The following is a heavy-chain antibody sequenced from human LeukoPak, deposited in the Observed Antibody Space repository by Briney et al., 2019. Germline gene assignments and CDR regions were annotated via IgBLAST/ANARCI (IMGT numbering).Heavy chain of an antibody. J-gene: IGHJ4*02. Sequence: SETLSLTCTVSGGSISSYYWSWIRQPAGRGLEWIGRIYSTGSTNYNPSLKSRVTMSVDTSKNQFSLRLRSVTAADTAVYYCARQIASAGAAGFDFWGQGALVTVSS. CDR2: IYSTGST. CDR1: GGSISSYY. V-gene: IGHV4-4*07. CDR3: ARQIASAGAAGFDF. D-gene: IGHD6-13*01.